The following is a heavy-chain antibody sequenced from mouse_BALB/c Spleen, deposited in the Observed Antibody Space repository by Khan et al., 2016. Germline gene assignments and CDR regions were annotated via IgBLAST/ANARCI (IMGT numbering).Heavy chain of an antibody. V-gene: IGHV5-6-5*01. Sequence: EVELVESGGGLVKPGGSLKLSCAASGFTFSSYVMSWVRQTPEKRLEWVASISTGGDIYYPDSVKGRLTISRDNARNILYLQMASLRSEDTDMYYCARWDYANGYYNSIDYWGHRTSVTVAS. J-gene: IGHJ4*01. D-gene: IGHD1-1*01. CDR3: ARWDYANGYYNSIDY. CDR2: ISTGGDI. CDR1: GFTFSSYV.